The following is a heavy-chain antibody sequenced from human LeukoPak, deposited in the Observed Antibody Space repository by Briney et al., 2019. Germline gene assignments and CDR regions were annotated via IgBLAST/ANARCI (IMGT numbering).Heavy chain of an antibody. J-gene: IGHJ4*02. CDR3: ARLHGSYYGSVSIEGLKYYFDY. V-gene: IGHV4-39*01. CDR2: IYYSGST. CDR1: GGSISSSSYY. Sequence: SETLSLTCTVSGGSISSSSYYWGWIRQPPGKGLEWIGSIYYSGSTYYNPSLKRRVTISVDTSKNQFSLKLSSVTAADTAVYYCARLHGSYYGSVSIEGLKYYFDYWGQGTLVTVSS. D-gene: IGHD3-10*01.